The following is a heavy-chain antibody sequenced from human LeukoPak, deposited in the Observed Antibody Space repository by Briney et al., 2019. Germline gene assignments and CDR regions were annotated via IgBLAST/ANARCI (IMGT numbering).Heavy chain of an antibody. CDR3: AKVPHYGDYVI. V-gene: IGHV3-23*01. D-gene: IGHD4-17*01. J-gene: IGHJ3*02. CDR1: GFTFSSYA. CDR2: ISGSGGST. Sequence: GGSLRLSCAASGFTFSSYAMSWVRQAPAKGLEWVSAISGSGGSTYYADSVKGRFTISRDNSKNTLYLQMNSLRAEDTAVYYCAKVPHYGDYVIWGQGTMVTVSS.